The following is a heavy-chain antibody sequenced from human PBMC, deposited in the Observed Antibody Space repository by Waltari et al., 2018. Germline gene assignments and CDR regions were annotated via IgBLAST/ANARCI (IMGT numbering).Heavy chain of an antibody. CDR1: GYTFTSYD. CDR2: MNPNSGNT. J-gene: IGHJ3*02. CDR3: ARDNLPYYGSGSYGAFDI. Sequence: QVQLVQSGAEVKKPGASVKVSCKASGYTFTSYDINWVRQATGQGLEWMGWMNPNSGNTGYAQKFQGRVTMTRNTSISTAYMELSSLRSEDTAVYYCARDNLPYYGSGSYGAFDIWGQGTMVTVSS. V-gene: IGHV1-8*01. D-gene: IGHD3-10*01.